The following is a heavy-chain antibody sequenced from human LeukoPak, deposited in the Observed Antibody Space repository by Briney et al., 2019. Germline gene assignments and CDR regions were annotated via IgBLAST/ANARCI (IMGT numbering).Heavy chain of an antibody. J-gene: IGHJ4*02. CDR2: ISSSSTYI. CDR1: GFTFSSYS. V-gene: IGHV3-21*01. Sequence: GGSLRLSCAASGFTFSSYSMTWVRQAPGKGLEWVSSISSSSTYIYYADSVKGRFTISRDNAKNSLYLQMNSLRAEDTAVYYCARHVVAVGFDYWGQGTLVTVSS. CDR3: ARHVVAVGFDY. D-gene: IGHD3-22*01.